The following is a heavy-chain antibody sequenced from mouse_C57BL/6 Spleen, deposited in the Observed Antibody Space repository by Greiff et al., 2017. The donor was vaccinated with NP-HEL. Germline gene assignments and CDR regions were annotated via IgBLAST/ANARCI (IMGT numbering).Heavy chain of an antibody. Sequence: VQLKQSGPGLVKPSQSLSLTCSVTGYSITSGYYWNWIRQFPGNKLEWMGYISYDGSNNYNPSLKNRISITRDTSKNQFFLKLNSVTTEDTATYYCARARYDYDDFDVWGTGTTVTVSS. CDR1: GYSITSGYY. CDR3: ARARYDYDDFDV. J-gene: IGHJ1*03. D-gene: IGHD2-4*01. CDR2: ISYDGSN. V-gene: IGHV3-6*01.